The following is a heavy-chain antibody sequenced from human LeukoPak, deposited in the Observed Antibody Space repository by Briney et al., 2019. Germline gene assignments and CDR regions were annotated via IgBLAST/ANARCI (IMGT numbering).Heavy chain of an antibody. CDR2: ISYDGSNK. D-gene: IGHD5-24*01. CDR1: GFTFSSYG. CDR3: ARSNDYNSRNVFNY. V-gene: IGHV3-30*03. Sequence: PGGSLRLSCAASGFTFSSYGMHWVRQAPGKGLEWVAVISYDGSNKYYADSVKGRFTISRDNSKNTLYLQMNSLRDEDTALYYCARSNDYNSRNVFNYWGQGTLVTVSS. J-gene: IGHJ4*02.